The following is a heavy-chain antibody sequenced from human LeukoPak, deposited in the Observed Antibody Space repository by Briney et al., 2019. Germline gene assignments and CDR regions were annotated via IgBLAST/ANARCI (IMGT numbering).Heavy chain of an antibody. J-gene: IGHJ4*02. CDR1: GFXFHNYE. Sequence: PGGSLRLSCGASGFXFHNYEMNWVRQAPGKGLEWVSYISIAGNTIYYADSVKGRFTISRDNAKNSLYLQLTSLRAEDTAVYYCARASGAGWLTPWGQGTLVTVSS. D-gene: IGHD3-22*01. V-gene: IGHV3-48*03. CDR3: ARASGAGWLTP. CDR2: ISIAGNTI.